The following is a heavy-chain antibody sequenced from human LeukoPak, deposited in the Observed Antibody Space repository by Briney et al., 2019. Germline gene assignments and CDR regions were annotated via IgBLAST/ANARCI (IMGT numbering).Heavy chain of an antibody. CDR1: GFTFSSYS. CDR3: ARDFRGYSYATDAFDI. Sequence: KPGGSLRLSCAASGFTFSSYSMNWVRQAPGKGLEWVSSISSSSYIYYADSVKGRFTISRDNAKNSLYLQMNSLRAEDTAVYYCARDFRGYSYATDAFDIWGQGTMVTVSS. V-gene: IGHV3-21*01. D-gene: IGHD5-18*01. J-gene: IGHJ3*02. CDR2: ISSSSYI.